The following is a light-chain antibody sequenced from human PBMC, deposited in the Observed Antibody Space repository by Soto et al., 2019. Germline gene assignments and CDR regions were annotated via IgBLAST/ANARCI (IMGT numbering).Light chain of an antibody. Sequence: AIRMTQSPSSLSASTGDRVTITCRASQGISSYLAWYQQKPGKAPKLLIYAASTLQSGVPSRFSGSRSGTDFTLTISCLQSEDFATYYCQQYYSYSGLTFGGGTKVEIK. CDR1: QGISSY. V-gene: IGKV1-8*01. J-gene: IGKJ4*01. CDR3: QQYYSYSGLT. CDR2: AAS.